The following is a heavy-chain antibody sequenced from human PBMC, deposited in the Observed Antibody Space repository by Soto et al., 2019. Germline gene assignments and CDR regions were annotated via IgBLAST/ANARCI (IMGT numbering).Heavy chain of an antibody. V-gene: IGHV3-33*08. J-gene: IGHJ6*02. CDR3: ARDGRTYYDFWSNYYYALDV. CDR1: GFTFTTSG. CDR2: IWHDGGNK. D-gene: IGHD3-3*01. Sequence: QVQLVESGGGVVQPGRSLRLSCEVYGFTFTTSGMHWVRQAPGKGLGWVAHIWHDGGNKYYADSVKGRYTISRDNSNNKLYLQMNSLRAEDAAVYYCARDGRTYYDFWSNYYYALDVWGQGTTVTVSS.